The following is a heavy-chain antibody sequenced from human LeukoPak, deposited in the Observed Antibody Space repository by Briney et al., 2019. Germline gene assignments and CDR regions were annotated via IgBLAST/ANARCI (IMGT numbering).Heavy chain of an antibody. CDR1: GSTFSSYG. Sequence: PGGSLRLSCAASGSTFSSYGMHWVRQAPGKGLEWVAVISYDGSNKYYADSVKGRFTISRDNSKNTLYLQMNSLRAEDTAVYYCASKYYDPYYFDYWGQGTLVTVSS. CDR2: ISYDGSNK. D-gene: IGHD3-22*01. CDR3: ASKYYDPYYFDY. V-gene: IGHV3-30*03. J-gene: IGHJ4*02.